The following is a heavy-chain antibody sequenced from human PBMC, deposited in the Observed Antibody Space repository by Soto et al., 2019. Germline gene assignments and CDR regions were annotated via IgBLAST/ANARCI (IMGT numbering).Heavy chain of an antibody. CDR1: GFTFSSHW. D-gene: IGHD3-16*02. CDR3: VRDYQNY. V-gene: IGHV3-7*01. J-gene: IGHJ4*02. CDR2: IKEDGSVS. Sequence: EVQLADSGGGLVQPGGSLRLSCAGSGFTFSSHWMSWVRQPPGKGLEWVARIKEDGSVSYYVDSVKGRFTISRDNAKNSLYLQMNHLRVEDTALHYCVRDYQNYWGQGTLVTVSS.